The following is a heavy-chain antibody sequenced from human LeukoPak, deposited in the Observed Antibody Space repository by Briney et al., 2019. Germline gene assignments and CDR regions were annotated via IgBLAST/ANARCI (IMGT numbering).Heavy chain of an antibody. D-gene: IGHD2-15*01. CDR2: IKSDGSST. Sequence: GGSLRLSCAASGFTFSKYWMHWVRQAPGKGLVWVSRIKSDGSSTSYADSVKGRFTISRDNAKNTLYLQMNSLRAEDTAVYFCARDTSLYCSGGSCFSDYFDYWGQGTLVTVSS. CDR1: GFTFSKYW. V-gene: IGHV3-74*01. J-gene: IGHJ4*02. CDR3: ARDTSLYCSGGSCFSDYFDY.